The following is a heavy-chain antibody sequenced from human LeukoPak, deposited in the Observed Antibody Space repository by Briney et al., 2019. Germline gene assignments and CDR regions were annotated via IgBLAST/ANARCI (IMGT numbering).Heavy chain of an antibody. CDR3: ARVGRGDHTWGSYYCDH. CDR1: GDSFSSYH. V-gene: IGHV4-59*01. D-gene: IGHD3-16*01. CDR2: ISSSGST. Sequence: SETLSLTCTVSGDSFSSYHWSWLRQPPGKGLEWIGYISSSGSTSYNPSLDTRRTISVDTSKNQFSLKLSSVTAADTAVYYCARVGRGDHTWGSYYCDHWGQGTLVSVSS. J-gene: IGHJ4*02.